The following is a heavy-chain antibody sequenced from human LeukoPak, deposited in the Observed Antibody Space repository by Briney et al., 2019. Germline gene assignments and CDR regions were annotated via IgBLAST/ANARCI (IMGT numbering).Heavy chain of an antibody. J-gene: IGHJ4*02. CDR1: GYTFTSYG. CDR3: ARARWLHSSFDY. V-gene: IGHV1-18*01. D-gene: IGHD5-12*01. CDR2: ISAYNGNT. Sequence: ASVKVSCRASGYTFTSYGISWVRQAPGQGLEWMGWISAYNGNTNYAQKLQGRVTMTTDTSTSTAYMELRSLRSDDTAVYYCARARWLHSSFDYWGQGTLVTVSS.